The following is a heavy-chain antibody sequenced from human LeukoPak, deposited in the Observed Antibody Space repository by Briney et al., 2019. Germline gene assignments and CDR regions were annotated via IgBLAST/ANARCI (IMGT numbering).Heavy chain of an antibody. Sequence: SETLSLTCTVSGGPISSYYWSWIRQPAGKGLEWIGRIYTSGSTNYNPSLKSRVTMSVDTSKNQFSLKLSSVTAADTAVYYCARASGYDFWSGYHWFDPWGQGTLVTVSS. CDR3: ARASGYDFWSGYHWFDP. J-gene: IGHJ5*02. CDR1: GGPISSYY. D-gene: IGHD3-3*01. CDR2: IYTSGST. V-gene: IGHV4-4*07.